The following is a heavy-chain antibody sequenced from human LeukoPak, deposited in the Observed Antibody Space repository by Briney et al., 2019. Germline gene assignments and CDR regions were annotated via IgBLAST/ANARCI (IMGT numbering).Heavy chain of an antibody. CDR2: ISNYGSTK. Sequence: GGSLRLSCVASGFIVNSYEMNWVRQAPGKGLEWVSYISNYGSTKKYADSVKGRLTISRDNARNSLHLQMDSLRAEDTAVYYCARAGGNLFTDAFDIWGQGTMATVSS. CDR3: ARAGGNLFTDAFDI. V-gene: IGHV3-48*03. J-gene: IGHJ3*02. CDR1: GFIVNSYE. D-gene: IGHD3-16*01.